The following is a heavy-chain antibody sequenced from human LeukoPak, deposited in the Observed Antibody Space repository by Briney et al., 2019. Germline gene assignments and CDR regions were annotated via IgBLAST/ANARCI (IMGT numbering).Heavy chain of an antibody. J-gene: IGHJ2*01. CDR3: ARELTLSSWDFDL. CDR1: GASISSYY. Sequence: PSETLSLTCTVSGASISSYYWNWIRQPPVTGLEWIGYISYSGSTNYNPSLKSRVTISVDTSKNQFSLKLNSVTAADTAVYYCARELTLSSWDFDLGGAASLDTVSS. CDR2: ISYSGST. V-gene: IGHV4-59*01.